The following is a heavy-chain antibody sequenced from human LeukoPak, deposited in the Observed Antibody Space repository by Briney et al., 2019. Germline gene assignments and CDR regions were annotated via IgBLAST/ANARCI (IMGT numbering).Heavy chain of an antibody. Sequence: ASVKVSCKASGYTFTGYYMHWVRQAPGQGLEWMGWINPNSGGTNYAQKFQGRVTMTRDTSISTAYMELSRLRSDDTAVYYCARDLVYWRYYYYYYMDVWGKGTTVTVSS. J-gene: IGHJ6*03. CDR3: ARDLVYWRYYYYYYMDV. CDR2: INPNSGGT. V-gene: IGHV1-2*02. CDR1: GYTFTGYY. D-gene: IGHD1-1*01.